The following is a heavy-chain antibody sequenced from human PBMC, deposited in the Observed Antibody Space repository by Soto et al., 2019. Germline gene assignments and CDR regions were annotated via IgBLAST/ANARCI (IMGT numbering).Heavy chain of an antibody. D-gene: IGHD4-17*01. CDR2: IIPIFGTA. J-gene: IGHJ6*02. CDR1: GGTFSSYA. Sequence: QVQLVQSGAEVKKPGSSVKVSCKASGGTFSSYAISWVRQAPGQGLEWMGGIIPIFGTANYAQKFQGRVTITADESTSTAYMELSSLRSEDTAVYYCASWGYGDYPHGYYYGMDVWGQGTTVTVSS. CDR3: ASWGYGDYPHGYYYGMDV. V-gene: IGHV1-69*01.